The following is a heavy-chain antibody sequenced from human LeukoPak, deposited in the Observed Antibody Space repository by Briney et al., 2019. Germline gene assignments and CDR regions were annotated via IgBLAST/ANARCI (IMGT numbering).Heavy chain of an antibody. CDR2: INHSGST. D-gene: IGHD3-22*01. J-gene: IGHJ4*02. CDR1: GGSFSGYY. V-gene: IGHV4-34*01. CDR3: ARGPLYYYDSSGYSYYY. Sequence: SETLSLTCAVYGGSFSGYYWSWIRQPPGKGLEWIGEINHSGSTNYNPSLKSRVTISVDTSKNQFSLKLSSVTAADTAVYYCARGPLYYYDSSGYSYYYWGQGTLVTVSS.